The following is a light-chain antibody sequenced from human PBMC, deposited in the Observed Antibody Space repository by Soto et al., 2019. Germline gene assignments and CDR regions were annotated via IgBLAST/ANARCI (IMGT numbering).Light chain of an antibody. J-gene: IGLJ3*02. CDR3: QSYDNNVSGWV. CDR1: TSNIGAGYD. Sequence: QSVLTQPPSVSGAPGQKITISCTGTTSNIGAGYDVHWYQQLPGIAPKLLIYADYERPSGVPDRFSGSKSGASAALVITGLRADDEADYYCQSYDNNVSGWVFGGGTKLTVL. V-gene: IGLV1-40*01. CDR2: ADY.